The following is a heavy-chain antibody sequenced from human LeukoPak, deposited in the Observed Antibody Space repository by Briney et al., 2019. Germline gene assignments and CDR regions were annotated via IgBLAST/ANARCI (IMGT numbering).Heavy chain of an antibody. CDR2: ISGSGDST. D-gene: IGHD3-22*01. J-gene: IGHJ4*02. CDR3: ARLYYDSGDYSTNYFDY. CDR1: GFTFSSYA. V-gene: IGHV3-23*01. Sequence: GGSQRLSCVASGFTFSSYAMSWVRQAPGKGREWVSGISGSGDSTYYADSVKGRFTISRDNSKNTLYLQMNSLRAEDTAVYYCARLYYDSGDYSTNYFDYWGQGTLVTVSS.